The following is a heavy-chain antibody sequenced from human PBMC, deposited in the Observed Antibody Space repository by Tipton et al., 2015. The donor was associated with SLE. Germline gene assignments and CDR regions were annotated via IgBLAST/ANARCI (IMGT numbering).Heavy chain of an antibody. CDR1: GGSISSSSYY. CDR3: ARRRLYDFWSGYYTENTFDI. J-gene: IGHJ3*02. D-gene: IGHD3-3*01. V-gene: IGHV4-39*07. Sequence: TLSLTCTVPGGSISSSSYYWGWIRQPPGKGLEWFGSIYYSGSTYYNPSLKSRVTISVDTSKNQFSLKLNSVTDADTAMYYCARRRLYDFWSGYYTENTFDISGQGTMVTVSS. CDR2: IYYSGST.